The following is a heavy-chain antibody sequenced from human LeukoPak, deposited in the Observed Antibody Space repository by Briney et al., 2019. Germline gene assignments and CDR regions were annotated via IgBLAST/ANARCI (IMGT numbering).Heavy chain of an antibody. CDR3: ARGLDVYYYGMDV. CDR2: IYYSGST. Sequence: SETLSLTCTVYGGSISSDYWNWIRQPPGKGLEWIGYIYYSGSTRYNPSLKSRISISVDRSKSHFSLRLKSVTAADTAVYYCARGLDVYYYGMDVWGQGTTVSLSS. V-gene: IGHV4-59*01. CDR1: GGSISSDY. J-gene: IGHJ6*02.